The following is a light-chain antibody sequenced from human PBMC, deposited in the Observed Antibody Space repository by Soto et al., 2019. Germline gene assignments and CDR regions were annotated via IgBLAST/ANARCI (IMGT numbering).Light chain of an antibody. J-gene: IGKJ1*01. V-gene: IGKV1-5*01. CDR3: QQYNSYPWT. Sequence: IQMTHSPSTLSASVGDRVTITCRASQSISSWLAWYQQKPGKAPKLLIYDASTLESGAPSRFSGSGSGTELTLTINSLQPDDFASYYCQQYNSYPWTFGQGTKVDIK. CDR1: QSISSW. CDR2: DAS.